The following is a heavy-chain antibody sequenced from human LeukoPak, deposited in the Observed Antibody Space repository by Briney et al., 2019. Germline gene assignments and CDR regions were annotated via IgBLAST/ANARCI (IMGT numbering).Heavy chain of an antibody. Sequence: PSETLSLTCTVSGGSISSGGYYWSWIRQHPGKGLEWIGYIYYSGSTCYNPSLKSRVTISVDTSKNQFSLKLSSVTAADTAVYYCARDKEVRGVSYYYYYGMDVWGQGTTVTVSS. J-gene: IGHJ6*02. CDR2: IYYSGST. V-gene: IGHV4-31*03. CDR3: ARDKEVRGVSYYYYYGMDV. CDR1: GGSISSGGYY. D-gene: IGHD3-10*01.